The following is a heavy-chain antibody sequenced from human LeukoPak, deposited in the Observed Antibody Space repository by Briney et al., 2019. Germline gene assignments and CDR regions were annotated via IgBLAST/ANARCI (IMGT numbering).Heavy chain of an antibody. Sequence: ASVKVSCKASGYTFTSYYMHWVRQAPGQGLQWMGWINPNTGGTNYAQKFQGRVTMARDTSISTAYMELSRLRSDDTAVYYCASGDYGDPPLNYWGQGTLVTVSS. D-gene: IGHD4/OR15-4a*01. V-gene: IGHV1-2*02. CDR1: GYTFTSYY. CDR3: ASGDYGDPPLNY. J-gene: IGHJ4*02. CDR2: INPNTGGT.